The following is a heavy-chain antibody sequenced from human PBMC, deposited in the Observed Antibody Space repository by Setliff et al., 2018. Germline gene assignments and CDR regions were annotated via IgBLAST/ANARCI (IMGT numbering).Heavy chain of an antibody. CDR2: IYKSGGT. V-gene: IGHV4-61*09. Sequence: PSETLSLTCTVSGGSVSSGSYYWSWIRQPAGKGLEWFGHIYKSGGTNYNPSLKSRVTMSLDTSKNQFSLNLYSVTAADTAVYYCERRQLGTMENYWGPGALVTSPQ. CDR1: GGSVSSGSYY. CDR3: ERRQLGTMENY. D-gene: IGHD2-2*01. J-gene: IGHJ4*02.